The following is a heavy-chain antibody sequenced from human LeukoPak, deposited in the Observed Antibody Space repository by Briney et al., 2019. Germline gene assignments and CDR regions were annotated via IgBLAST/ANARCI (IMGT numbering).Heavy chain of an antibody. CDR3: VGTVYDFWSGSMGDYFDY. CDR1: GFTFSSYS. J-gene: IGHJ4*02. Sequence: TGGSLRLSCAASGFTFSSYSMNWVRQAPGKGLEWVSYISSSSSTIYYADSVKGRFTISRDNDKNSLYLQMNSLRAEDTAVYYCVGTVYDFWSGSMGDYFDYWGQGTLVTVSS. D-gene: IGHD3-3*01. CDR2: ISSSSSTI. V-gene: IGHV3-48*01.